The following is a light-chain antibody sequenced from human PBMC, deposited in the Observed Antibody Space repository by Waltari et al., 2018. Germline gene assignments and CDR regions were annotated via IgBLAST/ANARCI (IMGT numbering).Light chain of an antibody. J-gene: IGLJ1*01. CDR2: EDN. CDR3: SSHGGTNNFYV. CDR1: SNDVGRYDT. V-gene: IGLV2-8*01. Sequence: QSALTQPPSASGSPGQSVTISCTGTSNDVGRYDTVCWYQQLPGKAPKLIIYEDNKRPPGIPDRFAGSKSGNTASLTVSGLQPEDEADYYCSSHGGTNNFYVFGTGTQVTVL.